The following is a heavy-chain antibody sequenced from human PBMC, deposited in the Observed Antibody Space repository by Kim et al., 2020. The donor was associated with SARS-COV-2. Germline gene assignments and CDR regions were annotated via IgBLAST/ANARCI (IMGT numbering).Heavy chain of an antibody. Sequence: GGSLRLSCAASGFAFSSYAMSWVRQAPGKGLEWVSSFSGTGDITYYADSVKGRLTISRDNSKNTVFLHMNSLRAEDTAVYYCAKVRRAVTTAASNYWGQG. CDR1: GFAFSSYA. D-gene: IGHD4-17*01. J-gene: IGHJ4*02. V-gene: IGHV3-23*01. CDR3: AKVRRAVTTAASNY. CDR2: FSGTGDIT.